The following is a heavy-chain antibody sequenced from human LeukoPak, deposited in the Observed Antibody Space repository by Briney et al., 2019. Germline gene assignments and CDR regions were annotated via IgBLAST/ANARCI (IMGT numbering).Heavy chain of an antibody. CDR3: AKGGSSSSLDY. J-gene: IGHJ4*02. CDR1: GFTFGSYD. Sequence: PGGSLRLSCAASGFTFGSYDMSWVRQAPGKGLGWVSPISGRGGSTYYADSVKGRFTISRDNSKNTLYLQMNSLRAEDTAVYYCAKGGSSSSLDYWGQGTLVTVTS. V-gene: IGHV3-23*01. D-gene: IGHD6-6*01. CDR2: ISGRGGST.